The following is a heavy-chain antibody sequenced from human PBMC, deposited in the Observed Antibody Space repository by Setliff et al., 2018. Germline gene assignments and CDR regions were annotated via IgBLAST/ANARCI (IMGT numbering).Heavy chain of an antibody. CDR2: IIPISGTT. V-gene: IGHV1-69*13. CDR1: GGTYSSYA. CDR3: ARGERGAYGSGSYFFDY. Sequence: ASVKVSCKASGGTYSSYAFSWVRQAPGQGLEWMGGIIPISGTTNYAQKFQGRVTITADEPTSTAYMELSSLRSEDTAVYYCARGERGAYGSGSYFFDYWGQGTLVTVSS. J-gene: IGHJ4*02. D-gene: IGHD3-10*01.